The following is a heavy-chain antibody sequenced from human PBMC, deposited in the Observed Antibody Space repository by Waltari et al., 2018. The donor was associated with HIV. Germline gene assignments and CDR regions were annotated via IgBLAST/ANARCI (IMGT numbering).Heavy chain of an antibody. CDR3: AKGCGSGYYYYGMDV. J-gene: IGHJ6*02. D-gene: IGHD2-21*01. Sequence: EVQLLESGGGLVQPGGSLRLSCAASGFPFSSYAMSWVRQVPGKGLEWVSAISGSGGSTYYADSVKGRFTISRDNSKNTLYLQMNSLRAEDTAVYYCAKGCGSGYYYYGMDVWGQGTTVTVSS. CDR2: ISGSGGST. V-gene: IGHV3-23*01. CDR1: GFPFSSYA.